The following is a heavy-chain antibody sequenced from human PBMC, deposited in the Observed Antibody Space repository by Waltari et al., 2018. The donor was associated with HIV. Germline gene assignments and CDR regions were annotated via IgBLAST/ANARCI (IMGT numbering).Heavy chain of an antibody. J-gene: IGHJ4*02. V-gene: IGHV3-53*02. CDR1: GFSVSTTY. D-gene: IGHD5-18*01. Sequence: EVQVVETGGGLIQPGGYLRLSCSASGFSVSTTYMSWVRQAPGTGLEWVSVIYSDGDTSYGDSVKGRFTMSRDNSKNTVFLQMNSLRVEDTAVYYCARGREYSYGPVSYWGQGALVTVSS. CDR3: ARGREYSYGPVSY. CDR2: IYSDGDT.